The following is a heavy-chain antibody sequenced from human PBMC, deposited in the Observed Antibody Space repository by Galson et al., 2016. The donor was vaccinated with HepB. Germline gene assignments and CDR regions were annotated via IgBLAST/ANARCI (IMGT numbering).Heavy chain of an antibody. CDR3: ARRGQWLPDY. CDR1: GVSISRNKYY. Sequence: LSLTCTVSGVSISRNKYYWGWIRQPPGRGLEWIGSIYYSGTTYYNPSLKRRVTLSIDTSKNQFSLKLSSVTAADTAVFYCARRGQWLPDYWGQGTLVTVSS. J-gene: IGHJ4*02. D-gene: IGHD6-19*01. V-gene: IGHV4-39*01. CDR2: IYYSGTT.